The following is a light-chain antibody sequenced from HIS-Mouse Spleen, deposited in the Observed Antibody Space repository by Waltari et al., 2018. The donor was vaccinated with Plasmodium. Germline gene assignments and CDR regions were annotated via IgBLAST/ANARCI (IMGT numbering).Light chain of an antibody. Sequence: QSALTQPASVSGSPGQSITISCTGTSSDVGSYNLVSWYQQHPGKAPKLMIYEGSKRPSGVSNLFSGSKSGNTASRPISGLQAEDEADYYCCSYAGSSTYVFGTGTKVTVL. CDR1: SSDVGSYNL. CDR2: EGS. J-gene: IGLJ1*01. CDR3: CSYAGSSTYV. V-gene: IGLV2-23*01.